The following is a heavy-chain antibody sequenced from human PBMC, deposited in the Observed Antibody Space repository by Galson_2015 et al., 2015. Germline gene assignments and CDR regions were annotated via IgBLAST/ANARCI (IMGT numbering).Heavy chain of an antibody. CDR2: IRSKAYGGTT. CDR3: TRDLGWGYGGNSGAWLVNYGMDV. CDR1: GFTFGDYA. V-gene: IGHV3-49*03. Sequence: SLRLSCAASGFTFGDYAMSWFRQAPGKGLEWVGFIRSKAYGGTTEYAASVKGRFTISRDDSKSIAYLQMNSLKTEDTAVYYCTRDLGWGYGGNSGAWLVNYGMDVWGQGTTVTVSS. D-gene: IGHD4-23*01. J-gene: IGHJ6*02.